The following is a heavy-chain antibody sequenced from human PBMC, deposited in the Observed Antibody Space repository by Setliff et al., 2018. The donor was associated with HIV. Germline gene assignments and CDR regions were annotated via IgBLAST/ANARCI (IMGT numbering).Heavy chain of an antibody. CDR2: ISWNGAKI. J-gene: IGHJ3*01. CDR3: TRRFGLADNAFDL. CDR1: GFTFDAYG. D-gene: IGHD3-3*01. V-gene: IGHV3-20*04. Sequence: GSLRLSCAASGFTFDAYGMNWVRHSPGKGLEWVSGISWNGAKIEYADSVKGRFIVSRDNSKNSLYLQLNSLRADDTAFYYCTRRFGLADNAFDLWGQGTMGTVS.